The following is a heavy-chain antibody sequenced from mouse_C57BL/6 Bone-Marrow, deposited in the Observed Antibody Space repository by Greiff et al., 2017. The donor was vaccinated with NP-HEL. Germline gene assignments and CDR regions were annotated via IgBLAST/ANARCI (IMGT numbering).Heavy chain of an antibody. J-gene: IGHJ1*03. V-gene: IGHV1-61*01. Sequence: QVQLKQPGAELVRPGSSVKLSCKASGYTFTSYWMDWVKQRPGQGLEWIGNIYPSDSETHYNQKFKDKATLTVDKSSSTAYMQLSSLTSEDSAVYYCARRGITTVVPWYFDVWGTGTTVTVSS. D-gene: IGHD1-1*01. CDR2: IYPSDSET. CDR1: GYTFTSYW. CDR3: ARRGITTVVPWYFDV.